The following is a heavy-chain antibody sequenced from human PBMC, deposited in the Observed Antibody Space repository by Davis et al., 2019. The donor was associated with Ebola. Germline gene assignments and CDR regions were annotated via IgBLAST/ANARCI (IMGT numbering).Heavy chain of an antibody. CDR1: GYTFSSYA. V-gene: IGHV7-4-1*02. CDR3: ARCEENPDTTMVSCFDY. J-gene: IGHJ4*02. D-gene: IGHD5-18*01. CDR2: INTNTGDP. Sequence: ASVQVSCKSSGYTFSSYALNWVRQAPGQGLEWMGWINTNTGDPTYAQGFTGRFVFSLDTSVSTAYLQISSLKAEHTAVYYCARCEENPDTTMVSCFDYWGQGTLVTVSS.